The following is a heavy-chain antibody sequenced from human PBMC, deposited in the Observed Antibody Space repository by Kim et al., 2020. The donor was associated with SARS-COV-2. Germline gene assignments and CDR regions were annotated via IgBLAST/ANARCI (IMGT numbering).Heavy chain of an antibody. V-gene: IGHV3-7*05. CDR3: ATTEGAH. CDR1: GLAFSDSW. D-gene: IGHD3-16*01. J-gene: IGHJ4*02. CDR2: IRPDSSEK. Sequence: GGSLRLSCTVSGLAFSDSWMSWVRQAPGKGVEWVAFIRPDSSEKREANYGKGRFTISRDNTKNTIYLQMDSLTVDDTALYHCATTEGAHWGRGTLVTVSS.